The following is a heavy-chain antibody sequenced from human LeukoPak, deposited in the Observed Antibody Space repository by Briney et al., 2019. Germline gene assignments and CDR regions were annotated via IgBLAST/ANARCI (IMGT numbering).Heavy chain of an antibody. CDR3: ARDTSSGWYSDY. CDR2: INPSGGST. CDR1: GYTFTSYY. V-gene: IGHV1-46*01. J-gene: IGHJ4*02. D-gene: IGHD6-19*01. Sequence: ASVKVSCKASGYTFTSYYMHWVRQAPGQGLEWMGIINPSGGSTSYAQKFQGRVTMTRDTSTSTVYMELSRLRSDDTAVYYCARDTSSGWYSDYWGQGTLVTVSS.